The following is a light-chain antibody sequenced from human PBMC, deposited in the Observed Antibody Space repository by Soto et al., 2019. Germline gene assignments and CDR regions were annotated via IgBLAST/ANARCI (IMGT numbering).Light chain of an antibody. V-gene: IGKV3-11*01. CDR2: DAS. Sequence: EIVLTQSPATLSLSPGERSTLSCRASQSVSSYLAWYQQKPGQAPRLLIYDASNRATGIPARFSGSGSGTDFTLTISSLEPEDFAVYYCQQRSNWPRLTFGQGTRWRL. J-gene: IGKJ5*01. CDR3: QQRSNWPRLT. CDR1: QSVSSY.